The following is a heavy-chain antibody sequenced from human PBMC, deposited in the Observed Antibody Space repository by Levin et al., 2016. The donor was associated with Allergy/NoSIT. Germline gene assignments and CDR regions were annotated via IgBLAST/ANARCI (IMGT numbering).Heavy chain of an antibody. CDR1: GFTFSSYA. V-gene: IGHV3-23*01. CDR2: IIGSGVSP. CDR3: AKTLWGGMDV. Sequence: GGSLRLSCAASGFTFSSYAMSWVRQAPGKGLECVSSIIGSGVSPDYADSVKGRFTISRDNSKNTLYLQMTNLRVEDTAVYYCAKTLWGGMDVWGQGTTVTVSS. J-gene: IGHJ6*02. D-gene: IGHD3-16*01.